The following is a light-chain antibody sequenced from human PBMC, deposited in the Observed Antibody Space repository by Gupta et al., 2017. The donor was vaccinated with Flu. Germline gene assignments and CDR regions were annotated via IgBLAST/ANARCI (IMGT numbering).Light chain of an antibody. J-gene: IGLJ1*01. CDR1: SSDVGAYDH. Sequence: QSALTQPPSASGSPGQSVTIPCTGTSSDVGAYDHVSWYQQHPGKTPKLIIYEVTKRPSGVPDRFSGSKSGNTASLTASGLQAEDEADYYCTSYGGSNNFYVFGTGTKVTVL. CDR3: TSYGGSNNFYV. V-gene: IGLV2-8*01. CDR2: EVT.